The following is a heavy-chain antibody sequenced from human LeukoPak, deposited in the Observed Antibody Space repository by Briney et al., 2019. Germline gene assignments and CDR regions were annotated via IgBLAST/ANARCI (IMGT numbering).Heavy chain of an antibody. CDR1: GFTFGDYA. CDR3: TRGAYGSGSYSPFSDFDI. Sequence: PGGSLRLPCTTSGFTFGDYAMTWFRQAPGKGLEWVGFIRSKFYGGTTEYAASVKGRFTISRDDFKSIAYLQMNSLKTEDTAVYYCTRGAYGSGSYSPFSDFDIWGQGTMVTVSS. CDR2: IRSKFYGGTT. V-gene: IGHV3-49*03. J-gene: IGHJ3*02. D-gene: IGHD3-10*01.